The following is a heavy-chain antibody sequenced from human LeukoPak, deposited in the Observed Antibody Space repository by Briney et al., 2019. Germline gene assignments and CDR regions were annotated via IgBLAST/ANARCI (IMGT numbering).Heavy chain of an antibody. CDR3: ARRGLVSGYYPY. D-gene: IGHD3-16*02. CDR1: GGSISGYY. Sequence: SETLSLTCTVSGGSISGYYWSWSRQPPGKGLEWIGYIYYSGSTSYNPSLESRVTISVDTSKNQFSLKLSSVTAADTALYYCARRGLVSGYYPYWGQGSLVTVSS. J-gene: IGHJ4*02. CDR2: IYYSGST. V-gene: IGHV4-59*08.